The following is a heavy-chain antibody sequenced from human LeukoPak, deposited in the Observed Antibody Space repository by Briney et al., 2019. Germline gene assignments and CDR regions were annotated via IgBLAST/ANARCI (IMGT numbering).Heavy chain of an antibody. CDR3: ARDPYGVEGKNYFDY. CDR1: GYTFTGYY. J-gene: IGHJ4*02. V-gene: IGHV1-2*02. Sequence: GASVKVSCKASGYTFTGYYMHWVRQAPGQGLEWMGWINPNSGGTNYAQKFQGRVTMTRDTSISTAYMELSRLRSDDTAVYYCARDPYGVEGKNYFDYWGQGTLVTVSS. CDR2: INPNSGGT. D-gene: IGHD4-17*01.